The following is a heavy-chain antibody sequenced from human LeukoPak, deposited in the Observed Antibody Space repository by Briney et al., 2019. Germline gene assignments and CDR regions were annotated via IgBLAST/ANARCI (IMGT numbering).Heavy chain of an antibody. D-gene: IGHD6-19*01. J-gene: IGHJ6*02. V-gene: IGHV1-8*01. Sequence: ASVKVSCKASGYTFTSYDINWVRQATGQGLEWMGWMNPNSGNTGYAQKFQGRVTMPRNTSISTAYMELSSLRSEDTAVYYCARGRAVAGYYYGMDVWGQGTTVTVSS. CDR3: ARGRAVAGYYYGMDV. CDR1: GYTFTSYD. CDR2: MNPNSGNT.